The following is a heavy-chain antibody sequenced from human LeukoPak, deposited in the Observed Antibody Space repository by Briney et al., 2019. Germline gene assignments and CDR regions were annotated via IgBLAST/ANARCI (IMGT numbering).Heavy chain of an antibody. CDR2: ISGSAGST. CDR3: AKGVGGWLPTPHFDH. D-gene: IGHD5-12*01. V-gene: IGHV3-23*01. J-gene: IGHJ4*02. Sequence: GGSLRLSCAASGFTFSSYAMSWVRQAPGKGLEWVSAISGSAGSTYYADSVKGRFTISRDNSKNTLYLQMNSLRAEDTAVYYCAKGVGGWLPTPHFDHWGQGTLVTVSS. CDR1: GFTFSSYA.